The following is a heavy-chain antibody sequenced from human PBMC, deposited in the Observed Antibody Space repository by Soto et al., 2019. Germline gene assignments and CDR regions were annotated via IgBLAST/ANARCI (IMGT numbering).Heavy chain of an antibody. V-gene: IGHV3-23*01. CDR1: GFTYSSHG. CDR2: LSRGGGST. CDR3: ARDGQYRTDGFDI. Sequence: EAQLLESGGELIQPGGSLRLSCAASGFTYSSHGMSWVRQAPGKGLEWIAGLSRGGGSTYYADSVKGRFTISRDNSKNTLDLIMISLRVEDTALYYCARDGQYRTDGFDIWGQGTMVTVSS. J-gene: IGHJ3*02. D-gene: IGHD5-12*01.